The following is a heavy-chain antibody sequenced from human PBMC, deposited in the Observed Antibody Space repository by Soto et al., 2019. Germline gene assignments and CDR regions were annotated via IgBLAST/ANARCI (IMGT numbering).Heavy chain of an antibody. Sequence: ASVKVSCKASGYTFTSYAMHWVRQAPGQRLEWMGWINAGNGNTKYSQKFQGRVTITRDTSASTAYMELSRLRSEVTVVYYCASVGGSYQFDYWGQGTLVTVAA. CDR1: GYTFTSYA. CDR3: ASVGGSYQFDY. D-gene: IGHD2-15*01. J-gene: IGHJ4*02. CDR2: INAGNGNT. V-gene: IGHV1-3*01.